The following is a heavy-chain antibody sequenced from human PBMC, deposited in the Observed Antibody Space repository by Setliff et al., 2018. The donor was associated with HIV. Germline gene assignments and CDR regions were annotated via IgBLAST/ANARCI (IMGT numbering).Heavy chain of an antibody. CDR3: ARGLVVVTDSDYDTNYYYYYYMDV. CDR2: IYYSGST. J-gene: IGHJ6*03. V-gene: IGHV4-31*03. CDR1: GGSISSGGYY. Sequence: SETLSLTCTVSGGSISSGGYYWSWIRQHPGKGLEWIGYIYYSGSTYYNPSLKSRVTISIDTSKNQFSLKLSSVTAADTAAYYCARGLVVVTDSDYDTNYYYYYYMDVWGKGTTVTVS. D-gene: IGHD5-12*01.